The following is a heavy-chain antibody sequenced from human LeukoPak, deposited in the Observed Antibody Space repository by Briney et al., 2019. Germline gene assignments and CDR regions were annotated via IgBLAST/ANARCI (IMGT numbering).Heavy chain of an antibody. Sequence: GGSLRLSCAASGFIFSDYEMYWVRQAPGKGLVWFSRILADGTTTMYADSVKGRFTISRDNAKNTLYLQMNSLRAEDTAAYYCARGNYGFDYWGQGTLVIVSS. CDR3: ARGNYGFDY. CDR2: ILADGTTT. D-gene: IGHD1-7*01. CDR1: GFIFSDYE. J-gene: IGHJ4*02. V-gene: IGHV3-74*03.